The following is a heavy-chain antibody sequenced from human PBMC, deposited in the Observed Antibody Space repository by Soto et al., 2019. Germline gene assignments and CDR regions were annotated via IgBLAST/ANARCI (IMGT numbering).Heavy chain of an antibody. D-gene: IGHD3-10*01. CDR1: GGTFRSYS. CDR3: ARDLPRYYGSGSYLRPNWFDP. J-gene: IGHJ5*02. CDR2: IIPIFGTA. V-gene: IGHV1-69*13. Sequence: SLKVSLKASGGTFRSYSIRWVGQAPWQGLEWTGGIIPIFGTANYAQKFQGRVTITADESTSTAYMELSSLRSEDTAVYYCARDLPRYYGSGSYLRPNWFDPWGQGTLVTVSS.